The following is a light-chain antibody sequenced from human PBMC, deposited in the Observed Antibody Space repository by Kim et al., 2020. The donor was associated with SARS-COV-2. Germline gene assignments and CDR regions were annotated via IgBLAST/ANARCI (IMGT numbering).Light chain of an antibody. CDR2: SNN. CDR1: SSNIGSNA. CDR3: AARDDSLSGPV. V-gene: IGLV1-44*01. Sequence: QSVLTQPPSASGTPGQWVTISCSGSSSNIGSNAVSWFQQLPGTAPKLLMYSNNQRPSGVPARFSGSKSGTSASLAISGLQSEDEADYYCAARDDSLSGPVFGGGTQLTVL. J-gene: IGLJ3*02.